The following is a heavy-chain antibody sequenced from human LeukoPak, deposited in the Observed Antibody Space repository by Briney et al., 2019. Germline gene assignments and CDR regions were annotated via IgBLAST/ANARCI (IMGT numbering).Heavy chain of an antibody. Sequence: GRSLRLSCAASGFAFSSYAMSWVRQAPGKGLEWVSAISGSGGSTYYADSVKGRFTISRDNSKNTLYLQMNSLRAEDTAVYYCAKDDSYCSSTSCYTTFDYWGQGTLVTVSS. D-gene: IGHD2-2*02. J-gene: IGHJ4*02. CDR3: AKDDSYCSSTSCYTTFDY. CDR2: ISGSGGST. CDR1: GFAFSSYA. V-gene: IGHV3-23*01.